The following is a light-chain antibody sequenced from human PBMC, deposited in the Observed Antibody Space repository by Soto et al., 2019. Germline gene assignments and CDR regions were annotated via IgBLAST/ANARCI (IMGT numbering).Light chain of an antibody. CDR2: DAS. CDR1: QSISSW. J-gene: IGKJ1*01. Sequence: DIQMTQSPSPLSAPAGARVTITCRASQSISSWLAWYQHKPGKAPNLLLYDASNLDSGGPSRVSGSGSGTEFALTISHLQPEDWATDDCQQYENYWTVGQGTRVEIK. V-gene: IGKV1-5*01. CDR3: QQYENYWT.